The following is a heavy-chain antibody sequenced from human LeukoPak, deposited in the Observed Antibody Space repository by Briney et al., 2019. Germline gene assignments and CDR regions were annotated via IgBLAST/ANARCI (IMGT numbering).Heavy chain of an antibody. CDR1: GFTFSSYA. CDR2: ISGSGGST. Sequence: PGGSLRLSCAASGFTFSSYAMSWVRQAPGKGLEWVSAISGSGGSTYYADSVKGRFTISRDNSKNTLYLQMNSLRAEDTAVYYCAKDYAIFGVEYYFGYWGQGTLVTVSS. V-gene: IGHV3-23*01. J-gene: IGHJ4*02. CDR3: AKDYAIFGVEYYFGY. D-gene: IGHD3-3*01.